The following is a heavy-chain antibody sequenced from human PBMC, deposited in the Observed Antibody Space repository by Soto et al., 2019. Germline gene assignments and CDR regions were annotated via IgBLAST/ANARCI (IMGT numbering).Heavy chain of an antibody. CDR3: VRIRYQLPSSVLWLDP. J-gene: IGHJ5*02. V-gene: IGHV4-34*01. D-gene: IGHD3-16*01. Sequence: SETLSLTCAVYGGFLSESYWTWIRQPPGKGLEWIGEINHVGGTNYNPSLKSRVTMSVDTSQNQFSLRLISVTAGDTAMYFCVRIRYQLPSSVLWLDPWGQGTPVTVPS. CDR1: GGFLSESY. CDR2: INHVGGT.